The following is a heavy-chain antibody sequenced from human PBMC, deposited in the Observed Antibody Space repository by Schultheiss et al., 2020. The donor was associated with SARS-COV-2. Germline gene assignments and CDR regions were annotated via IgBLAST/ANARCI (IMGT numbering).Heavy chain of an antibody. CDR1: GFTFSNAW. Sequence: GGSRRLSCAASGFTFSNAWMNWVRQAPGKGLEWVSAISGSGGSTYYADSVKGRFTISRDNAKNSLYLQMNSLRAEDTAVYYCARAMRIVATMGYYYYYYMDVWGKGTTVTVSS. V-gene: IGHV3-21*01. CDR3: ARAMRIVATMGYYYYYYMDV. D-gene: IGHD5-12*01. CDR2: ISGSGGST. J-gene: IGHJ6*03.